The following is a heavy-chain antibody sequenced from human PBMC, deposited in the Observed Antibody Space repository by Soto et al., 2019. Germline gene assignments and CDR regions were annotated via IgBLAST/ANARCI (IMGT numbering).Heavy chain of an antibody. CDR3: ARVPIKSVAQDYYYYMDV. CDR1: GGSISSSSYY. V-gene: IGHV4-39*07. Sequence: SETLSLTCTVSGGSISSSSYYWGWIRQPPGSGLEWIGSIYYSGSTNYNPSLKSRVTISVDTSKNQFSLKLSSVTAADTAVYYCARVPIKSVAQDYYYYMDVWGKGTTVTVSS. J-gene: IGHJ6*03. CDR2: IYYSGST. D-gene: IGHD6-19*01.